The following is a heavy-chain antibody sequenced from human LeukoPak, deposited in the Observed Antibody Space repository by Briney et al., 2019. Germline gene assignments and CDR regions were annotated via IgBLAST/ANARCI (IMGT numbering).Heavy chain of an antibody. CDR1: GFTFSSYD. CDR2: ISYDGSNK. J-gene: IGHJ4*02. Sequence: GGSLRLSCAACGFTFSSYDMHWDRQAPGKGLEWVAVISYDGSNKYYADSVKGRFTISRDNSKNTLYLQMNSLRAVDTAVYYCAKGLIAARLTPFDYWGQGTLVTVSS. CDR3: AKGLIAARLTPFDY. D-gene: IGHD6-6*01. V-gene: IGHV3-30*18.